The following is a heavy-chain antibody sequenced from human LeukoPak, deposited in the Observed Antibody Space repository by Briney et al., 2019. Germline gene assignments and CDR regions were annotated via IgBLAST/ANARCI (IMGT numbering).Heavy chain of an antibody. V-gene: IGHV3-23*01. CDR1: GFTFSSYA. CDR2: ISTSVGST. Sequence: GGSLRLSCAASGFTFSSYAMSWVRQAPGKGLEWVSAISTSVGSTYYADSVKGRFTISRDNSKNMLYLQMNSLRAEDTAVYYCASGGGGTWFDPWGQGTLLTVSS. J-gene: IGHJ5*02. CDR3: ASGGGGTWFDP. D-gene: IGHD3-3*01.